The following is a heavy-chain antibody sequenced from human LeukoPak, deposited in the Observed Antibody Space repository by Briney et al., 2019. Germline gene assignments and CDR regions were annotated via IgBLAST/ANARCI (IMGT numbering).Heavy chain of an antibody. Sequence: GGSLRLSCAASGLTFSSYGMHWVRQAPGKGLEWVAVISYDGSNKYYADSVKGRFTISRDNSKNTLYLQMNSLRAEDTAVYYCARGGGITMVRGVTHWGQGTLVTVSS. D-gene: IGHD3-10*01. V-gene: IGHV3-30*03. CDR3: ARGGGITMVRGVTH. CDR1: GLTFSSYG. CDR2: ISYDGSNK. J-gene: IGHJ4*02.